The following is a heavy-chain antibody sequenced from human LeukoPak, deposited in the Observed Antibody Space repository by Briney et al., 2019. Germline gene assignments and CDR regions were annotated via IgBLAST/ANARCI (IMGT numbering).Heavy chain of an antibody. Sequence: GGSLRLSCAASGFTFSDYYMSWIRQAPGKGLEWVSYISRSGSTIYYADSVKGRFTISRVNAKNSLYLQMNSLRAEDTAVYYRATSPRGFAFDSWGQGTLVTVSS. V-gene: IGHV3-11*01. CDR2: ISRSGSTI. CDR3: ATSPRGFAFDS. CDR1: GFTFSDYY. J-gene: IGHJ4*02. D-gene: IGHD3-16*01.